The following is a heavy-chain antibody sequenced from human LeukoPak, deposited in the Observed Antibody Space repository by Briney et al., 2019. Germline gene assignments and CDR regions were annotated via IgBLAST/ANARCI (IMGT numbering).Heavy chain of an antibody. CDR3: ARRSKSSAIWYYFDY. CDR1: GFTFSSYA. CDR2: ISGSGDIT. J-gene: IGHJ4*02. Sequence: GGSLRLSCAASGFTFSSYAMSWVRQAPGKGLEWVSGISGSGDITYYADSVKGRFTTSRDNSRNTLYLQMNSLRAEDTAVYYCARRSKSSAIWYYFDYWGQGTLVTVSS. V-gene: IGHV3-23*01. D-gene: IGHD6-25*01.